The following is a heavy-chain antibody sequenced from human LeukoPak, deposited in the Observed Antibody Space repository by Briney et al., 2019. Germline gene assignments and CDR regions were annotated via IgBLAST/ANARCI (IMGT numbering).Heavy chain of an antibody. CDR2: IKQDGSEK. CDR1: GFTFSSYW. V-gene: IGHV3-7*01. J-gene: IGHJ4*02. CDR3: ATSAARAIES. D-gene: IGHD6-25*01. Sequence: GGSLRVSCAASGFTFSSYWMSRVRQAPGKGLECVANIKQDGSEKYYVDSVRGRFTLSRDNAKNSLYLQMNSLRVEDTAVYYCATSAARAIESWGQGTLVTVSS.